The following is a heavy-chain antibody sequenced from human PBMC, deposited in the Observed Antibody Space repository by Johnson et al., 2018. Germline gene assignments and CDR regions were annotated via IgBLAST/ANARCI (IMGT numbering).Heavy chain of an antibody. CDR3: TSEGH. J-gene: IGHJ1*01. CDR1: GLIFSGST. Sequence: VQLVQSGGGLVQPGGSLKLSCAASGLIFSGSTMHWVRQASGKGLEWIGRIRSKANSYATAYAASVKGRFTISRDDSKNTAYLQMNSLKTEDTAVYYCTSEGHWGQGTLVTVSS. CDR2: IRSKANSYAT. V-gene: IGHV3-73*01.